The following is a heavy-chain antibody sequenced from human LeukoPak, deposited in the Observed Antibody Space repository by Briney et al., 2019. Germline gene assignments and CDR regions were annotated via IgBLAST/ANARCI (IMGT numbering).Heavy chain of an antibody. CDR2: IYPGDSDT. CDR3: ARLGEGSSIAYDY. Sequence: GESLKISCKGSGYSFTNYWIGWVRQMPGKGLEWMAIIYPGDSDTRYSPSFQGQVTISADKSINTAYLQWSSLKASDTAMYYCARLGEGSSIAYDYRGQGTQVTVST. J-gene: IGHJ4*02. CDR1: GYSFTNYW. V-gene: IGHV5-51*01. D-gene: IGHD6-6*01.